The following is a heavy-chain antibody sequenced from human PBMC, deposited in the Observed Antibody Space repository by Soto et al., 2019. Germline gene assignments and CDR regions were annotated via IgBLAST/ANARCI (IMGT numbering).Heavy chain of an antibody. J-gene: IGHJ4*02. D-gene: IGHD2-21*02. CDR2: IYPADSDV. V-gene: IGHV5-51*01. Sequence: PGGSLKISCQGSGYRFIAYRIGLVRQKPGKGLELMGIIYPADSDVRYSPSFQGQVTISVDKSINTAYLQWSSLKASDTAIYYCARLAVTSSTHFDYWGQGTPVTVSS. CDR3: ARLAVTSSTHFDY. CDR1: GYRFIAYR.